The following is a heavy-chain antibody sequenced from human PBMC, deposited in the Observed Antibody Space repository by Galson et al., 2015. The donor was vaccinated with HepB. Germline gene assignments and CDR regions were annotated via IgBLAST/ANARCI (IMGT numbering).Heavy chain of an antibody. D-gene: IGHD6-13*01. CDR2: IIPILGIA. J-gene: IGHJ6*02. V-gene: IGHV1-69*02. Sequence: SVKVSCKASGGTFSSYTISWVRQAPGQGLEWMGRIIPILGIANYAQKFQGRVTITADKSTSTAYMELSSLRSEDTAVYYCARARCIAAAGTKCYGMDVWGQGTTVTVSS. CDR1: GGTFSSYT. CDR3: ARARCIAAAGTKCYGMDV.